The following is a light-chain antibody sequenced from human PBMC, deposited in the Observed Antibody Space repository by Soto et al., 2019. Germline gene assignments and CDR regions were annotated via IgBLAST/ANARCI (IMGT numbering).Light chain of an antibody. Sequence: AILMTQSPWYICASXGDRVTVAXXXSQGISSYLAWYQQKPGKAPTLLIYAASTWQSGVPSRFSGSRSGTDVTPTITSLQSEDFAVYYCQQYNKWPTWTFGQGTKVDIK. CDR2: AAS. CDR3: QQYNKWPTWT. J-gene: IGKJ1*01. CDR1: QGISSY. V-gene: IGKV1-8*01.